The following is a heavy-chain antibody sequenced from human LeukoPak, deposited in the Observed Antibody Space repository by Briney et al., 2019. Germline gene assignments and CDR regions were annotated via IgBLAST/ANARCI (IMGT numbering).Heavy chain of an antibody. CDR3: ARVPRAAPYYFDY. J-gene: IGHJ4*02. V-gene: IGHV1-18*01. Sequence: GWIRTYNGNTNYAQKLQGRVTMATDTSTSTAYMELRSLRSDDTAVYYCARVPRAAPYYFDYWGQGTLVTVSS. CDR2: IRTYNGNT. D-gene: IGHD6-13*01.